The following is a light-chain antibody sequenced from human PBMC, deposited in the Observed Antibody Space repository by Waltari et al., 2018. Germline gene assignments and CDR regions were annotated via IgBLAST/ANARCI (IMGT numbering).Light chain of an antibody. CDR2: EVF. V-gene: IGLV2-23*02. J-gene: IGLJ1*01. Sequence: QSALTQPASVSGTPGQSLTISCTGTTSDVGSYDLVSWYHPHPGEAPKLLICEVFKPPPDIFRRFGCRKAGRTGFLTISGLQPEDEAYYYCCSYAGRGTYVFGSGTKVTVL. CDR1: TSDVGSYDL. CDR3: CSYAGRGTYV.